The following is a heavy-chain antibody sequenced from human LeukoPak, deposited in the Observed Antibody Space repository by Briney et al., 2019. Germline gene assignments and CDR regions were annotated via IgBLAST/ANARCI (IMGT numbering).Heavy chain of an antibody. D-gene: IGHD5-18*01. Sequence: SETLSLTCTVSGDSISSSTYYWSWIRQPAGKGLEWIGRINTFGSTNYNPSLKSRVTISVDTSKNQFSLKLSSVTAADTAVYYCARGDGYSYGYDYYYYGMDVWGQGTTVTVSS. CDR2: INTFGST. CDR3: ARGDGYSYGYDYYYYGMDV. V-gene: IGHV4-61*02. CDR1: GDSISSSTYY. J-gene: IGHJ6*02.